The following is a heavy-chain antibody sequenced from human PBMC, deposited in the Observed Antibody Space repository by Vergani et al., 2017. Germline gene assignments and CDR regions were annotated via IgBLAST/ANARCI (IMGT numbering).Heavy chain of an antibody. J-gene: IGHJ4*02. CDR1: GFTFSRYA. V-gene: IGHV3-23*01. Sequence: EVQLLESGGGLVQPGGSLRLSCTASGFTFSRYAMSWVRQAPGKGLEWVSAISGIGGSTYYADSVKGRFPISRDNRKKTLYLQMNSLRAEDTAVYYCAMAPAPDYWGQGTLVTVSS. CDR2: ISGIGGST. CDR3: AMAPAPDY.